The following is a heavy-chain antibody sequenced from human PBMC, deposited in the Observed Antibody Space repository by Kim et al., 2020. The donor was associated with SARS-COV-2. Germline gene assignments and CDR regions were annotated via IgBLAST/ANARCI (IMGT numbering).Heavy chain of an antibody. J-gene: IGHJ4*02. CDR1: GFTFSSYG. V-gene: IGHV3-33*01. D-gene: IGHD3-10*01. CDR3: ARDMRHYYGSGSYYNGLDY. Sequence: GGSLRLSCAASGFTFSSYGMHWVRQAPGKGLEWVAVIWYDGSNKYYADSVKGRFTISRDNSKNTLYLQMNSLRAEDTAVYYCARDMRHYYGSGSYYNGLDYWGQGTLVTVSS. CDR2: IWYDGSNK.